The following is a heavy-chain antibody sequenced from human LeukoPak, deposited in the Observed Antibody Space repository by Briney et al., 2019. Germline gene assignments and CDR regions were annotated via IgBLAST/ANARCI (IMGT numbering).Heavy chain of an antibody. CDR1: GGSISSGDYY. J-gene: IGHJ2*01. D-gene: IGHD1-1*01. V-gene: IGHV4-30-4*08. CDR3: ARPPDTTLWYFDL. Sequence: SETLSLTCTVSGGSISSGDYYWSWIRQPPGKGLEWIGYIYYSGSTYYNPSLKSRVTISVDTSKNQFSLKLSSVTAADTAVYYCARPPDTTLWYFDLWGRGTLVTVSS. CDR2: IYYSGST.